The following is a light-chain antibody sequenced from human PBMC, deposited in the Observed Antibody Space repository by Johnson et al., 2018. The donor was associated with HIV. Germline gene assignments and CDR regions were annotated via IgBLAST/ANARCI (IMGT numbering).Light chain of an antibody. CDR3: GTWDSSLSAYV. V-gene: IGLV1-51*02. Sequence: QSVLTQPPSVSAAPGQKVTISCSGSSSNIESNSVSWYQQFPGTAPKLLIYENNKRPSGIPDRFSGSKSDTSATLGITGLQTGDEADYYCGTWDSSLSAYVFGTGTKVTVL. CDR2: ENN. J-gene: IGLJ1*01. CDR1: SSNIESNS.